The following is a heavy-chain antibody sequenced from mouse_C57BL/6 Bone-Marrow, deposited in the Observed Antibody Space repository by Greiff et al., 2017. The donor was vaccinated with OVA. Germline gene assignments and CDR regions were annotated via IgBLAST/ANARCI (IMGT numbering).Heavy chain of an antibody. D-gene: IGHD1-1*01. CDR3: VRHPGSSYWYFDV. Sequence: EVMLVESGGGLVQPKGSLKLSCAASGFSFNTYAMNWVRQAPGTGLEWVARIRSKSNNYATYYADSVKDRFTISRDDSESMLYLQMNNLKTEDTAMYYCVRHPGSSYWYFDVWGTGTTVTVSS. CDR1: GFSFNTYA. J-gene: IGHJ1*03. V-gene: IGHV10-1*01. CDR2: IRSKSNNYAT.